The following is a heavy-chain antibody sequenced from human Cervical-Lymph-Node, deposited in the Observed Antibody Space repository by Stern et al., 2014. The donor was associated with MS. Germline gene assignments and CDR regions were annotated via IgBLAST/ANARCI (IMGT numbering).Heavy chain of an antibody. CDR2: ISRSGSYI. CDR3: ARGPHYGGNPGDDY. Sequence: EVQLVESGGGLVKPGGSLRLSCATSGFTFSNYGMHWVRQAPGKGLEWVSSISRSGSYIYYADSVKGRFTISRDNAKNSLFLQMNSLRAEDAAVYYCARGPHYGGNPGDDYWGQGTLVTVSS. D-gene: IGHD4-23*01. V-gene: IGHV3-21*01. J-gene: IGHJ4*02. CDR1: GFTFSNYG.